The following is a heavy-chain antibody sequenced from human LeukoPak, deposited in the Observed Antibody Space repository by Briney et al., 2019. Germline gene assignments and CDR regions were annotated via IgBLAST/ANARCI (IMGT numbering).Heavy chain of an antibody. CDR2: INYRGST. V-gene: IGHV4-39*01. CDR1: GGSISSSSHY. D-gene: IGHD3-10*01. CDR3: ARYVVYGSGKYYFDY. Sequence: SETLSLTCTVSGGSISSSSHYWSWIRQPPGKGREWIGSINYRGSTYYNPSLKSRVTISVDTSKNQFSLKLSSVTAADTAVYNCARYVVYGSGKYYFDYWGRGTLVTVSS. J-gene: IGHJ4*02.